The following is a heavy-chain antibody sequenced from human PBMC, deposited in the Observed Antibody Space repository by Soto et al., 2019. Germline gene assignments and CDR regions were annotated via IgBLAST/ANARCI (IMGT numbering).Heavy chain of an antibody. V-gene: IGHV3-23*01. Sequence: PGGSLRLSCAASGFTFSSYAMSWVRQAPGKGLEWVSAISGSGGSTYYADSVKGRFTISRDNSKNTLYLQMNSLRAEDTAVYYCAEDQLGVVVAPLPYYYYYGMDVWGQGTTVTVSS. CDR1: GFTFSSYA. CDR2: ISGSGGST. J-gene: IGHJ6*02. CDR3: AEDQLGVVVAPLPYYYYYGMDV. D-gene: IGHD2-15*01.